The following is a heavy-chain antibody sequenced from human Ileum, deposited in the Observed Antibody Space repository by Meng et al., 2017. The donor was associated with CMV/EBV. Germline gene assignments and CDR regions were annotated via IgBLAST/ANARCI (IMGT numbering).Heavy chain of an antibody. J-gene: IGHJ4*02. CDR2: IYYSGST. D-gene: IGHD7-27*01. CDR1: GGSISSSSYY. V-gene: IGHV4-39*07. Sequence: SETLSLTCTVSGGSISSSSYYWGWIRQPPGKGLEWIGSIYYSGSTYYNPSLKSRVTISVDTSKNQFSLKLSSVTAADTAVYYCSGPGPFYFDYWGQGTLVTVSS. CDR3: SGPGPFYFDY.